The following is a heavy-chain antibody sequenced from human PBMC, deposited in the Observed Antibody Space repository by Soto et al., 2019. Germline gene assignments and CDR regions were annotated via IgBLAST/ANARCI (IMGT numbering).Heavy chain of an antibody. Sequence: ASVKVSCKVSGYTLTELSMHWVRQAPGKGLEWMGGFDPEDGETIYAQKFQGRVTMTEDTSTDTAYMELSSLRSEDTAVYYCATHRPYYYDSSGSAGRVDYWGQGTLVTVSS. D-gene: IGHD3-22*01. CDR1: GYTLTELS. CDR3: ATHRPYYYDSSGSAGRVDY. CDR2: FDPEDGET. V-gene: IGHV1-24*01. J-gene: IGHJ4*02.